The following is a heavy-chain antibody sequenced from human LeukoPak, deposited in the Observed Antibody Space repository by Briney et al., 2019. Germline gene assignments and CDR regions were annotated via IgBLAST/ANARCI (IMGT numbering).Heavy chain of an antibody. Sequence: SETLSLTCTVSGASISSRGYCWGWIRQPPGKGLEWIGSLYYTGSTFYNPSLKSRVTISVDTSKNQFSLKLNSVTAADTAAYYCARDQTNSGSYVDWGQGTLVTVSS. D-gene: IGHD1-26*01. V-gene: IGHV4-39*07. CDR3: ARDQTNSGSYVD. J-gene: IGHJ4*02. CDR2: LYYTGST. CDR1: GASISSRGYC.